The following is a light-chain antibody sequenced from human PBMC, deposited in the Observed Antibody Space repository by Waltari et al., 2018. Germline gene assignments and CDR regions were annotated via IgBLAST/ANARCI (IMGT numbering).Light chain of an antibody. V-gene: IGLV3-21*04. CDR3: QVWDSYRHHYV. Sequence: YVLTQPPSVSVAPGKTATITCGADNIATKSVHWYQQKPGQAPILIMFYDSERPSGIPERFSGSNSGNPATLTISRVEAGDEADYYCQVWDSYRHHYVFGTGTKVTVL. CDR1: NIATKS. CDR2: YDS. J-gene: IGLJ1*01.